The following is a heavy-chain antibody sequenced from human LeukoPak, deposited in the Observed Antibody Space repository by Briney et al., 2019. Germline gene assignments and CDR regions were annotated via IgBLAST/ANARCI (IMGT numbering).Heavy chain of an antibody. Sequence: QSGGSLRLSCAASGFTFSSYGMHWVRQAPGKGLEWVAFIRYDGSNKYCADSVKGRFTISRDNSKNTLYLQMNSLRAEDTAVYYCAKDGIPYSSGPYYYMDVWGKGTTVTISS. D-gene: IGHD6-19*01. CDR2: IRYDGSNK. J-gene: IGHJ6*03. CDR3: AKDGIPYSSGPYYYMDV. V-gene: IGHV3-30*02. CDR1: GFTFSSYG.